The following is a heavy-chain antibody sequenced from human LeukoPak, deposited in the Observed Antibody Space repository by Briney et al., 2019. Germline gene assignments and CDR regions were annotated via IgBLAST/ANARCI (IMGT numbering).Heavy chain of an antibody. CDR3: AKDHRGDDYNTDSAH. D-gene: IGHD5-24*01. CDR1: GFTFSIYG. CDR2: ISGNGGRT. Sequence: GGSLRLSCAASGFTFSIYGMSWVRQAPGRGLEWVSAISGNGGRTYYADSVKGRFTISRDNSKNTLYLQMNSLRAEDTAVYYCAKDHRGDDYNTDSAHWGQGTLVTVSS. J-gene: IGHJ4*02. V-gene: IGHV3-23*01.